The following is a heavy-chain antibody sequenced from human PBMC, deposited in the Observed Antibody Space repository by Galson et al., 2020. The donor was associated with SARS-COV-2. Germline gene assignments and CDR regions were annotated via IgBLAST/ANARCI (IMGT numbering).Heavy chain of an antibody. V-gene: IGHV3-30-3*01. CDR2: ISYDGSNK. D-gene: IGHD1-26*01. Sequence: QIGESLKISCAASGFTFSSYAMHWVRQAPGKGLEWVAVISYDGSNKYYADSVKGRFTISRDNSKNTLYLQMNSLRAEDTAVYYCARGDSGSYYYFDYWGQGTLVTVSS. J-gene: IGHJ4*02. CDR3: ARGDSGSYYYFDY. CDR1: GFTFSSYA.